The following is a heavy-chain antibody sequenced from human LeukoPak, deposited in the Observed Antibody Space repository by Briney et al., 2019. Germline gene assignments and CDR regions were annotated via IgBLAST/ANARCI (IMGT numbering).Heavy chain of an antibody. CDR1: GFTFSSYA. CDR2: ISASGNNT. V-gene: IGHV3-23*01. J-gene: IGHJ3*01. Sequence: PGGSLRLSCAASGFTFSSYAMNWVRQAPGKGLEWVSVISASGNNTYYADSVKGRFTISRDNSKNTLYLQMNSLTAEDTALYYCAKAIVGATLAAFDLWGQRTMVTVSS. CDR3: AKAIVGATLAAFDL. D-gene: IGHD1-26*01.